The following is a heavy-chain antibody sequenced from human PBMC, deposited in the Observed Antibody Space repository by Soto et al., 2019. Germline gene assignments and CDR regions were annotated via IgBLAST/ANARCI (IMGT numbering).Heavy chain of an antibody. J-gene: IGHJ5*02. CDR1: GGSISSGDYY. CDR3: ARDQFTYDSSGYYSRWFDP. D-gene: IGHD3-22*01. V-gene: IGHV4-30-4*01. Sequence: SETLSLTCTVSGGSISSGDYYWSWIRQPPGKGLEWIGYIYYSGSTYYNPSLKSRVTISVDTSKNQFSLKLSPVTAADTAVYYCARDQFTYDSSGYYSRWFDPWGQGTLVTVSS. CDR2: IYYSGST.